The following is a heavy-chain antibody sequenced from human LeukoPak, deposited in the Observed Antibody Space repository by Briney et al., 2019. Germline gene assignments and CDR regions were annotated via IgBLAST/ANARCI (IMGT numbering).Heavy chain of an antibody. D-gene: IGHD3-22*01. V-gene: IGHV4-38-2*01. CDR3: ARHEDQEYYYDSSGYFV. CDR1: GYSISSGYY. Sequence: SETLSLTCAVSGYSISSGYYWGWIRQPPGKGLEWIGSIYHSGSTYYNPSLKSRVTISVDTSKNQFSLKLSSVTAADTAVYYCARHEDQEYYYDSSGYFVWGQGTLVTVSS. CDR2: IYHSGST. J-gene: IGHJ4*02.